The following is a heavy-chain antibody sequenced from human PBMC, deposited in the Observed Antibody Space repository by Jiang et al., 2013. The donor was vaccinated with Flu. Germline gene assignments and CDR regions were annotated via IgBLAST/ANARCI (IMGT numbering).Heavy chain of an antibody. Sequence: VQLVESGAEVKKPGASVKVSCKASGYTFTGYYMHWVRQAPGQGLEWMGWINPNSGGTNYAQKFQGRVTMTRDTSISTAYMELSRLRSDDTAVYYCARGLTRGTAVTGNVYWGQGTLVTVSS. V-gene: IGHV1-2*02. CDR1: GYTFTGYY. D-gene: IGHD6-19*01. J-gene: IGHJ4*02. CDR3: ARGLTRGTAVTGNVY. CDR2: INPNSGGT.